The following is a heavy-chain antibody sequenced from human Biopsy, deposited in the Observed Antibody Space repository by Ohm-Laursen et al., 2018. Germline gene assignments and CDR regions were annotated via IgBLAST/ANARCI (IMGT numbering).Heavy chain of an antibody. CDR2: IWYDGTNE. CDR3: ARGLSSGWYGYFDV. CDR1: GFTFGHYA. D-gene: IGHD6-19*01. Sequence: SLRLSCAASGFTFGHYAMHWVRQAPGKGLEWISLIWYDGTNEDYADSVKGRFTISRGNSKNTLYLQINTLTLEDTALYYCARGLSSGWYGYFDVWGRGTLVTVSS. V-gene: IGHV3-33*04. J-gene: IGHJ2*01.